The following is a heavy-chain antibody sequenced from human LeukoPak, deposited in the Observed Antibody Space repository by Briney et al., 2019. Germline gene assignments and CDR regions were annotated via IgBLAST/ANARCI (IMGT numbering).Heavy chain of an antibody. V-gene: IGHV1-2*06. CDR2: INPNSGGT. CDR3: AREGITIFGVVTHYYYYYGMDV. J-gene: IGHJ6*02. Sequence: EASVKVSCKASGYTFTGYYMHWVRQAPGQGLEWMGRINPNSGGTNYAQKFQGRVTMTRDTSISTAYMELSRLRSDDTAVYYCAREGITIFGVVTHYYYYYGMDVWGQGTTVTVSS. CDR1: GYTFTGYY. D-gene: IGHD3-3*01.